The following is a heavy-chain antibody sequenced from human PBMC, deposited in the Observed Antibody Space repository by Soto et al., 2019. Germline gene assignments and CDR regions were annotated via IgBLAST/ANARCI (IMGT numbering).Heavy chain of an antibody. D-gene: IGHD1-26*01. CDR3: SVVERGDQYSTSGYWFDP. V-gene: IGHV3-15*07. CDR1: GFTFNHAW. Sequence: GGPLSLSCAASGFTFNHAWRSWVRQPQGTGLEWVGRIKSRADGWTNDYGAPVGGRFPISTDDSDNILYLQMNKLKTEDTAVYEVSVVERGDQYSTSGYWFDPWGPGTLVTVSS. J-gene: IGHJ5*02. CDR2: IKSRADGWTN.